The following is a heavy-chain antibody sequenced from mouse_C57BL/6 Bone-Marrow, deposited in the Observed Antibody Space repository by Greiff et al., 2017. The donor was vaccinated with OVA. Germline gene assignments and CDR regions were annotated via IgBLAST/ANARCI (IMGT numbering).Heavy chain of an antibody. CDR3: ARNYYGGTDY. J-gene: IGHJ2*01. D-gene: IGHD1-1*01. CDR1: GYTFTSYW. Sequence: QVQLKQPGAELVRPGTSVKLSCKASGYTFTSYWMHWVKQRPGQGLEWIGVIDPSDSYTNYNQKFKGKATLTVDTSSSTAYMQLSSLTSEDSAVYYCARNYYGGTDYWGQGTTLTVSS. CDR2: IDPSDSYT. V-gene: IGHV1-59*01.